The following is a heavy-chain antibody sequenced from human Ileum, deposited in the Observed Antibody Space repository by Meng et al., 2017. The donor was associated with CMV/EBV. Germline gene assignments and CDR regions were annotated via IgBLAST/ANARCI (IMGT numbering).Heavy chain of an antibody. V-gene: IGHV4-39*07. CDR3: ARDMSIRWFYY. J-gene: IGHJ4*02. CDR1: GGSTRIY. CDR2: ISYSGTT. D-gene: IGHD3-3*02. Sequence: LHLEEWAQGLVKPSGTLSLPCIVSGGSTRIYWGWIRQPPGKGREWIGSISYSGTTYYNPSLKSRLTVSLDTSKTQFSLMLTSVTAADTAVYYCARDMSIRWFYYWGQGTLVTVSS.